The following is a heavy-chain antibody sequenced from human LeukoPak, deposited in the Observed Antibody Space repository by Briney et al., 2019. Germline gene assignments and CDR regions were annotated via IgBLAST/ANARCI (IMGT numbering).Heavy chain of an antibody. D-gene: IGHD6-13*01. CDR1: KYTFTGYY. Sequence: ASVKVSCKASKYTFTGYYMHWVRQAPGQGLEWMGWINPNSGGTNYAQKFQGRVTMTRDTSISTAYMELSRLRSDDTAVYYCAREVGSSSPGVGYWGQGTLVTVSS. CDR2: INPNSGGT. J-gene: IGHJ4*02. V-gene: IGHV1-2*02. CDR3: AREVGSSSPGVGY.